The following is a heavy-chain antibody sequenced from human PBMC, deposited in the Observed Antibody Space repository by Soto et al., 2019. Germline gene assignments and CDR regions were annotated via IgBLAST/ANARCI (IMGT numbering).Heavy chain of an antibody. CDR3: AREGPAPYYYYGMDV. CDR2: ISAYNGNT. J-gene: IGHJ6*02. CDR1: GYSFTTYG. V-gene: IGHV1-18*01. Sequence: QVQLVQSGGEVKKPGASVKVSCKTSGYSFTTYGISWVRQAPGQGLEWMGWISAYNGNTNYAQKLQGIVTMTTDTSTSTAYMELRSLRSDDTAVYYCAREGPAPYYYYGMDVWGQGSTVTVSS.